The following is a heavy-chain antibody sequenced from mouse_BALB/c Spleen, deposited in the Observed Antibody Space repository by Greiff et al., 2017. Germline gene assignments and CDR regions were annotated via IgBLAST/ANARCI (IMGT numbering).Heavy chain of an antibody. J-gene: IGHJ2*01. CDR3: TRRDGNYVDYFDY. D-gene: IGHD2-1*01. CDR1: GYTFTSYW. CDR2: IYPGNSDT. V-gene: IGHV1-5*01. Sequence: VQLQQSGTVLARPGASVKMSCKASGYTFTSYWMHWVKQRPGQGLEWIGAIYPGNSDTSYNQKFKGKAKLTAVTSTSTAYMELSSLTNEDSAVYYCTRRDGNYVDYFDYWGQGTTLTVSS.